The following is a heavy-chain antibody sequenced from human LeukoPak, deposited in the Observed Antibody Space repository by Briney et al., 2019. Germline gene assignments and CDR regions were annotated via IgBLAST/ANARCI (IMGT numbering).Heavy chain of an antibody. J-gene: IGHJ3*02. CDR3: ASQPRPPYSYGSWGAFDI. V-gene: IGHV3-9*01. CDR1: GFTFDDYA. CDR2: ISWNSGSI. D-gene: IGHD5-18*01. Sequence: GGSLRLSCAASGFTFDDYAMHWVRQAPGKGLEWVSGISWNSGSIGYADSVKGRFTISRDNSKNTLYLQMNSLRAEDTAVYYCASQPRPPYSYGSWGAFDIWGQGTMVTVSS.